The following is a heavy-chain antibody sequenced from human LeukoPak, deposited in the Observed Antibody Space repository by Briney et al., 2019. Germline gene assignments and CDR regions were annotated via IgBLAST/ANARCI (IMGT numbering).Heavy chain of an antibody. Sequence: GGSLSLSCAASGFTFSGYAMHWVRQAPGKGLEWVAFLAHDASRNSYADSVKGRFTVSRDNSKNTLYLQMSSLRAEDTALYYCARVYSSGWYAVDYWGQGTLVTVSS. CDR3: ARVYSSGWYAVDY. J-gene: IGHJ4*02. CDR1: GFTFSGYA. CDR2: LAHDASRN. V-gene: IGHV3-30-3*01. D-gene: IGHD6-19*01.